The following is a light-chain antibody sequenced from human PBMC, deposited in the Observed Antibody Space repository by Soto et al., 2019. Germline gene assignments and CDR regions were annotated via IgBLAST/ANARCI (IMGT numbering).Light chain of an antibody. J-gene: IGKJ1*01. CDR2: DAS. CDR3: QHMRT. V-gene: IGKV1-5*01. CDR1: QNINNW. Sequence: DIQMTQSPSTLSASVGDRVTITCRASQNINNWIAWYQQKPGKAPKFLIYDASTLESGVPSRFRGSGFGKEFSLTISSLQPDDFGSYYCQHMRTFGQGTKVEIK.